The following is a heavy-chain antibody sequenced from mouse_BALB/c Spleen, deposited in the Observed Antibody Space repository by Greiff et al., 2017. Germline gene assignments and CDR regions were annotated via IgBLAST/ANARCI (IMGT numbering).Heavy chain of an antibody. CDR1: GYSITSGYY. Sequence: DVKLQESGPGLVKPSQSLSLTCSVTGYSITSGYYWNWIRQFPGNKLEWMGYISYDGSNNYNPSLKNRISITRDTSKNQFFLKLNSVTTEDTATYYCARGHYYGGFAYWGQGTLVTVSA. D-gene: IGHD1-1*01. J-gene: IGHJ3*01. CDR2: ISYDGSN. V-gene: IGHV3-6*02. CDR3: ARGHYYGGFAY.